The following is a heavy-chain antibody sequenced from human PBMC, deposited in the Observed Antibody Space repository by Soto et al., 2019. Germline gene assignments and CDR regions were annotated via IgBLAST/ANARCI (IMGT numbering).Heavy chain of an antibody. CDR3: ARTSLRRVSSSGDY. CDR1: GFSFSSYG. V-gene: IGHV3-33*01. D-gene: IGHD2-8*01. Sequence: QVQLVESGGGVVRPGRSLRLSCTASGFSFSSYGMHWVRQAPGKGLEWVAVIWYDGSYKDYADSVKGRFTISRDNSKNTLYLQMNTLRAEDTALYYCARTSLRRVSSSGDYWGQGTLVNVSS. CDR2: IWYDGSYK. J-gene: IGHJ4*02.